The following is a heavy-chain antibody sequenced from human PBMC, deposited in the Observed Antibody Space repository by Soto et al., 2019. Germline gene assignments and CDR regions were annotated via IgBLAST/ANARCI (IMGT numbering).Heavy chain of an antibody. J-gene: IGHJ3*02. V-gene: IGHV4-34*01. CDR3: VRGDILTGYSI. CDR2: INHRGST. CDR1: GGSFSGYY. Sequence: SETLSLTCAVYGGSFSGYYWSWIRQPPGKGLEWIGEINHRGSTNYNPSLKSRVTISVDTSKNQFSLKLSSVTAADTAVYYCVRGDILTGYSIWGQGTMVTVSS. D-gene: IGHD3-9*01.